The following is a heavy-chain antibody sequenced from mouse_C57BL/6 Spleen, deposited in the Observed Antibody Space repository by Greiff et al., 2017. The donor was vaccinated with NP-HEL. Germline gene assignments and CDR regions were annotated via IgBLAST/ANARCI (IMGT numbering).Heavy chain of an antibody. CDR2: INYDGSST. J-gene: IGHJ1*03. D-gene: IGHD2-3*01. Sequence: EVKVVESEGGLVQPGSSMKLSCTASGFTFSDYYMAWVRQVPEKGLEWVANINYDGSSTYYLDSLKSRFIISRDNAKNILYLQMSSLKSEDTATYYCARGGYYPPWYFDVWGTGTTVTVSS. V-gene: IGHV5-16*01. CDR3: ARGGYYPPWYFDV. CDR1: GFTFSDYY.